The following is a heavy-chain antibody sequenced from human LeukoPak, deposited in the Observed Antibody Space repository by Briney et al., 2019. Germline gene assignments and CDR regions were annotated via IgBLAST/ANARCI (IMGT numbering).Heavy chain of an antibody. CDR3: ARDRVPAARGLYYYYYMDV. V-gene: IGHV3-20*04. CDR1: EERCEGND. CDR2: INWNGGST. Sequence: ETLTLTCQSIEERCEGNDSRCGRQAHDKKLKWVSGINWNGGSTGYADSMKGRFTISRDNAKNSLYLQMNSLRAEDTALYYCARDRVPAARGLYYYYYMDVWGKGTTVTVSS. D-gene: IGHD2-2*01. J-gene: IGHJ6*03.